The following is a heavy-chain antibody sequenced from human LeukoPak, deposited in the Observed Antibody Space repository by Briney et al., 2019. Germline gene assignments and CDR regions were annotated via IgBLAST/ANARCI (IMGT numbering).Heavy chain of an antibody. D-gene: IGHD2-2*01. J-gene: IGHJ4*02. CDR3: ARTQIGYCSGTSCTLYYFDY. CDR2: INRNGGST. Sequence: GGSLRLSCAASGFSFDDYAMSWVRQDPGKGLEWVSSINRNGGSTAYAESVKGRFTISRDNAKNSLYLQMNSLRAEDTALYYCARTQIGYCSGTSCTLYYFDYWGQGTPVTVSS. CDR1: GFSFDDYA. V-gene: IGHV3-20*04.